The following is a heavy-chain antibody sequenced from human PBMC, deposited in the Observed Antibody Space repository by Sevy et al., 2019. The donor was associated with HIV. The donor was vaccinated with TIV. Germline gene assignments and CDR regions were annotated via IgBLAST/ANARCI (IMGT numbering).Heavy chain of an antibody. CDR1: GFTFSSYW. Sequence: GGSLRLSCAASGFTFSSYWMSWVRQAPGKGLEWVANIKQDGSEKYYGDSVKGRFTISRDNAKNSLYLQMNSLRAEDTAVYYCARGWVDWYYGDAFDIWGQGTMVTVSS. CDR3: ARGWVDWYYGDAFDI. V-gene: IGHV3-7*01. J-gene: IGHJ3*02. D-gene: IGHD1-7*01. CDR2: IKQDGSEK.